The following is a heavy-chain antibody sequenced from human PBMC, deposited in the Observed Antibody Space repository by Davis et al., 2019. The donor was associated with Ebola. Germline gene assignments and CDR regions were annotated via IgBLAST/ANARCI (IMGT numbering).Heavy chain of an antibody. CDR2: ISYSGIT. V-gene: IGHV4-39*07. Sequence: MPSETLSLTCTVSGGSIISSGYYWGWLRQPPGKGLEWIGSISYSGITYYNPSLKSRVTISGDTSKNRFSMRLRSVTAADTAVYYCARLAIDSTGWYFYGMDVWGKGTTVTVSS. CDR3: ARLAIDSTGWYFYGMDV. D-gene: IGHD6-19*01. CDR1: GGSIISSGYY. J-gene: IGHJ6*04.